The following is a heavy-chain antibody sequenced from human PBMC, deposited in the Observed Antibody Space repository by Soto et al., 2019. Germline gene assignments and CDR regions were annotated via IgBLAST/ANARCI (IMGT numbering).Heavy chain of an antibody. V-gene: IGHV4-31*03. CDR3: ARRHDILTGSDAFDI. J-gene: IGHJ3*02. Sequence: QVQLQESGPGLVKPSQTLSLTCTISGGSISSDGYYWSWIRQRPGKGLEWIGDFYYCEYTNYNPSLKSRVTISVDTSKNHFSLKLSSVTSADTAMYYCARRHDILTGSDAFDIWGQGTMFTVSS. CDR2: FYYCEYT. CDR1: GGSISSDGYY. D-gene: IGHD3-9*01.